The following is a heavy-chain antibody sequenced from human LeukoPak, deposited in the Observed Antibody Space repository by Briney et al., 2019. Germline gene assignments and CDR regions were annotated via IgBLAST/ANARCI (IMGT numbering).Heavy chain of an antibody. CDR3: ARVVYDFWSGYYIDY. Sequence: ASVKVSCKASGYTFTSYGISWVGQAPGQGREWMGWISAYNGNTNYAQKLQGRVTMTTDTSTSTAYMELRSLRSDDTAVYYCARVVYDFWSGYYIDYWGQGTLVTVSS. D-gene: IGHD3-3*01. V-gene: IGHV1-18*01. CDR2: ISAYNGNT. CDR1: GYTFTSYG. J-gene: IGHJ4*02.